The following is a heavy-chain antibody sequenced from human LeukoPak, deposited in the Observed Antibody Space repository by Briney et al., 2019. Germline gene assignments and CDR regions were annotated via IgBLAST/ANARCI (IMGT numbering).Heavy chain of an antibody. CDR2: IYYSGST. J-gene: IGHJ5*02. V-gene: IGHV4-31*03. D-gene: IGHD3/OR15-3a*01. CDR1: GGSISSGAYY. CDR3: ARLIRTGDNWFDP. Sequence: SETLSLTCTVSGGSISSGAYYWSWIRQHPEKGLEWIGDIYYSGSTYYNPSLKSRDIISVDTSKKQFSLKLSSVTAADTAVSYCARLIRTGDNWFDPWGQGTLVTVSS.